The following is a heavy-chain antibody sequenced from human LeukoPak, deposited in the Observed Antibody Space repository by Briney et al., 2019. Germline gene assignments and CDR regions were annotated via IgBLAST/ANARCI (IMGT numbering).Heavy chain of an antibody. CDR3: ARDRVEDTAKIQKFYSYHMDV. D-gene: IGHD5-18*01. CDR2: ISGRGGTT. V-gene: IGHV3-48*04. J-gene: IGHJ6*03. CDR1: GFTFSDFS. Sequence: GGSLRLSCAASGFTFSDFSINWVRQAPGKGLEWISYISGRGGTTYYADSVKGRFTISRDNTKNSLFLQMNSLSAEDAAVYYCARDRVEDTAKIQKFYSYHMDVWGKGTTVTVSS.